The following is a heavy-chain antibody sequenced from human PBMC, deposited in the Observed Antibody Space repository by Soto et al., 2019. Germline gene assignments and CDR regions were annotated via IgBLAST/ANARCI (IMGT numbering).Heavy chain of an antibody. D-gene: IGHD6-13*01. CDR3: AHRLAATGLFDY. J-gene: IGHJ4*02. V-gene: IGHV2-5*02. Sequence: QITLKESGPTLVKPTQTLTLTCTFSGFSLSTSGVGVGWIRQPPGKALELLALIYWDDDKRYSPSLKSRLTITKDTSKNRVVLTITIMDPVDTATYYCAHRLAATGLFDYWGQGTLVTVSS. CDR2: IYWDDDK. CDR1: GFSLSTSGVG.